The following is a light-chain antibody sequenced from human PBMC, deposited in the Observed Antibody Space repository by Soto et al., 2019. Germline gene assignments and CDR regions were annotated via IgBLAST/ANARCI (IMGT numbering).Light chain of an antibody. J-gene: IGKJ5*01. Sequence: DIQLTQSPSFLSASVGDRVTITCRASQGISSYLAWYQQKPGKAPKLLIYAASTLQSGVPSRFSGSGSGTEFTLTISSLQPEDFATYYCQQLNSYVSITFGQGTRLEIK. V-gene: IGKV1-9*01. CDR2: AAS. CDR1: QGISSY. CDR3: QQLNSYVSIT.